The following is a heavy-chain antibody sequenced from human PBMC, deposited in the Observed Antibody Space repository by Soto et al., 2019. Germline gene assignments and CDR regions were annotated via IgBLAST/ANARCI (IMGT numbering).Heavy chain of an antibody. CDR3: AKNSWGGMDV. D-gene: IGHD3-16*01. CDR2: MCTSRNS. CDR1: GASINSYH. V-gene: IGHV4-4*07. J-gene: IGHJ6*02. Sequence: SETLSLTCTVSGASINSYHWSWIRQPAGKGLEWIGRMCTSRNSNYNPSLQSRVTMSLDTSKNEFSLNLSSVTAADTAVYYCAKNSWGGMDVWGQGTTVTVSS.